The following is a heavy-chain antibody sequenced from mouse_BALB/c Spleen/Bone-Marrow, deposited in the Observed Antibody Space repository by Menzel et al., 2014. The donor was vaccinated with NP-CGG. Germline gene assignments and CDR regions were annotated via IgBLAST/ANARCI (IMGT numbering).Heavy chain of an antibody. CDR1: GFTFSSFG. CDR3: ARSGSSSGYFDY. D-gene: IGHD1-1*01. Sequence: EVQGVESGGGLVQPGGSRKLSCAASGFTFSSFGMHWVRQAPEKGLEWVAYISSGSSTVYYADKVMGRFTISRDNPKSTLFLQMTSLRSEDTAMYYCARSGSSSGYFDYWGQGTTLTVSS. V-gene: IGHV5-17*02. J-gene: IGHJ2*01. CDR2: ISSGSSTV.